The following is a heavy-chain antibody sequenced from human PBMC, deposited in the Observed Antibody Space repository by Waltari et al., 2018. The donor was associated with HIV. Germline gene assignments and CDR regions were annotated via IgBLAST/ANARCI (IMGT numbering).Heavy chain of an antibody. V-gene: IGHV3-49*03. D-gene: IGHD5-12*01. J-gene: IGHJ3*02. Sequence: EVQMVESGGGLVQPGRSLRRSCTASGFTFNDFAVNWFRQAPGKGLEWVGYIRSKTYGGTTEYAASVKGRFTISRDESKSIAYLQMNSLKTEDTAVYYCIRGLRGLDIWGQGTMVTVSS. CDR2: IRSKTYGGTT. CDR1: GFTFNDFA. CDR3: IRGLRGLDI.